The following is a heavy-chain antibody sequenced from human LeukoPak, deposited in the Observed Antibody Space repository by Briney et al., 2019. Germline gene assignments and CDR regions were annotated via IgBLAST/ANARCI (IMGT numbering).Heavy chain of an antibody. CDR3: ARRASYYYYYMDV. CDR1: GGSISSGSYY. V-gene: IGHV4-61*01. Sequence: PSETLSLTCTVSGGSISSGSYYWSWIRQPPGKGLEWIGYIYYSGSTNYNPSLKSRVTISVDTSKNQFSLKLSSVTAADTAVYYCARRASYYYYYMDVWGKGTTVTVSS. CDR2: IYYSGST. J-gene: IGHJ6*03.